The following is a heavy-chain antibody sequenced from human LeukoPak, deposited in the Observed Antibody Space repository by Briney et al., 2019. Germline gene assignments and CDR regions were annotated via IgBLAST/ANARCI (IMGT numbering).Heavy chain of an antibody. Sequence: GGSLRLSCAASGFTFSGYWMSWVRQAPGKGLEWVANIKQDGSEKYYVDSVKGRFTISRDNANNSLYLQMNSLRAEDTAVYYCARKARDYFDYWGQGTLVTVSS. V-gene: IGHV3-7*01. CDR1: GFTFSGYW. CDR3: ARKARDYFDY. J-gene: IGHJ4*02. CDR2: IKQDGSEK.